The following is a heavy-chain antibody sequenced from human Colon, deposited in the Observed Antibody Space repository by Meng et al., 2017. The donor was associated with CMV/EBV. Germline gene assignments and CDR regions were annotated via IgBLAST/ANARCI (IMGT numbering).Heavy chain of an antibody. J-gene: IGHJ4*02. Sequence: LGESGGGLFQPGGSLRLSCAASGFTVNTYFMSWVRQAPGKGLEWVSIIYPDGRPFYADSVQGRFTISTDNSKNTLYLQMNSLRAEDTATYYCAKDEVPNNIDYWGQGTLVTVSS. V-gene: IGHV3-53*01. CDR1: GFTVNTYF. D-gene: IGHD1/OR15-1a*01. CDR2: IYPDGRP. CDR3: AKDEVPNNIDY.